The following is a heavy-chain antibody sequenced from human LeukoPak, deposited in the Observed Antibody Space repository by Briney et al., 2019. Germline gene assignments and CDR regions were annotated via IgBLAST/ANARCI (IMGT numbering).Heavy chain of an antibody. CDR1: GGSLSSYY. CDR2: IYYSGST. V-gene: IGHV4-59*01. J-gene: IGHJ4*02. D-gene: IGHD6-19*01. Sequence: SETLSLTCIVSGGSLSSYYWSWIRQPPGKGLEWMGYIYYSGSTNYNPSLKSRVTISVDTSKNQFTLKLSAVTAADTAVYYCARDEDGSGWSDYWGQGTLVTVSS. CDR3: ARDEDGSGWSDY.